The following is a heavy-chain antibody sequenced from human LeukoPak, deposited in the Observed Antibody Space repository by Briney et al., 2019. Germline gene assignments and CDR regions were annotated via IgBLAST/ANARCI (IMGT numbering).Heavy chain of an antibody. CDR3: ARGNPRIQLWLLGFDY. Sequence: ASVKVSCKASGGTFSSYAISWVRQAPGQGLEWMGRIIPILGIANYAQKFQGRVTITADKSTSTAYMELSSLRSEDTAVYYCARGNPRIQLWLLGFDYWGQGTLVTVSS. J-gene: IGHJ4*02. CDR1: GGTFSSYA. D-gene: IGHD5-18*01. CDR2: IIPILGIA. V-gene: IGHV1-69*04.